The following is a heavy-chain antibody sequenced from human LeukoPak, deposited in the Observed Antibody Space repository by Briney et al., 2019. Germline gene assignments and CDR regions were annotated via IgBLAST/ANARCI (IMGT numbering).Heavy chain of an antibody. J-gene: IGHJ3*02. V-gene: IGHV1-69*13. CDR2: IIPIFGTA. CDR3: ARDLGYFDWLSFDAFDI. CDR1: GGTFSSYA. Sequence: ASVKVSCKASGGTFSSYAISWVRQAPGQGLEWMGGIIPIFGTANYAQKFQGRVTITADESTSTAYMELRSLRSDDTAVYHCARDLGYFDWLSFDAFDIWGQGTMVTVSS. D-gene: IGHD3-9*01.